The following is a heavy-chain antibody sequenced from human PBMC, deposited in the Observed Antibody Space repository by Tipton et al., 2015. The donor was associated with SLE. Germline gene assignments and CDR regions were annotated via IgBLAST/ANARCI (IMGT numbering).Heavy chain of an antibody. D-gene: IGHD5-18*01. CDR1: GGSISGRDYH. V-gene: IGHV4-30-4*08. CDR2: IWYNGVI. CDR3: ARLRVDTAMIYDY. Sequence: TLSLTCTVSGGSISGRDYHWTWIRQHPGKGLEWIGQIWYNGVIYYNPSLRSRLDISVDTSKNQFSLKLSSVTAADTAVYYCARLRVDTAMIYDYWGQGTLVTVSS. J-gene: IGHJ4*02.